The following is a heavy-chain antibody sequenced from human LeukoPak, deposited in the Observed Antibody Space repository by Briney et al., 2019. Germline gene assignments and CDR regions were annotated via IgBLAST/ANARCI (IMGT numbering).Heavy chain of an antibody. CDR3: AKDLPVRYYDSSGYYPT. J-gene: IGHJ5*02. CDR1: GFTFSTYA. CDR2: ISGSGTST. D-gene: IGHD3-22*01. Sequence: GGSLRLSCAASGFTFSTYAMSCVRQAPGKGIEWVSVISGSGTSTYYADSVRGRFTTSRDNSKNTLYLQMNSLRAEDTAVYYCAKDLPVRYYDSSGYYPTWGQGTLVTVSS. V-gene: IGHV3-23*01.